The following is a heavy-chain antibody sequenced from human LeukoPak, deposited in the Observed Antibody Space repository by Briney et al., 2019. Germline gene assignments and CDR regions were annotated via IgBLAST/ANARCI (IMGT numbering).Heavy chain of an antibody. J-gene: IGHJ1*01. CDR2: ISSSAHSI. CDR3: ARFEGTTSSSHFHP. CDR1: GFTFSDYY. Sequence: GGSLRLSCAASGFTFSDYYMSWIRQAPGKGLEWVSYISSSAHSIYHADSVKGRFTISRDNAKNSLYLQMNSLRAEDTAVYYCARFEGTTSSSHFHPWGQGTLVTVSS. V-gene: IGHV3-11*01. D-gene: IGHD6-6*01.